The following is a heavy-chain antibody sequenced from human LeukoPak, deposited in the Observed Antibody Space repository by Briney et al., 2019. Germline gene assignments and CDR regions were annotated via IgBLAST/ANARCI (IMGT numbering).Heavy chain of an antibody. CDR3: ARGLRYFDWLPHGFDY. CDR1: GGTFSSYA. D-gene: IGHD3-9*01. V-gene: IGHV1-69*13. CDR2: IIPIFGTA. J-gene: IGHJ4*02. Sequence: GASVKVSCKASGGTFSSYAISWVRQAPGQGLEWMGGIIPIFGTANYAQKFQGRVTITADESTSTAYMELSSLRSEDTAVYYCARGLRYFDWLPHGFDYWGQGTLVTVSS.